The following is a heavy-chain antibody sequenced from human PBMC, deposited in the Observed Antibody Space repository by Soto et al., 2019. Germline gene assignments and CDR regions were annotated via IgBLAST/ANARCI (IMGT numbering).Heavy chain of an antibody. CDR2: IIPIFGTA. CDR1: GGTFSSYA. CDR3: ARVGNDYGDYDY. D-gene: IGHD4-17*01. Sequence: AASVKVSCKASGGTFSSYAISWVRQAPGQGLEWMGGIIPIFGTANYAQKFQGRVTITADESTSTAYMELSSLRSEDTAVYYCARVGNDYGDYDYWGQGTLVTVSS. J-gene: IGHJ4*02. V-gene: IGHV1-69*13.